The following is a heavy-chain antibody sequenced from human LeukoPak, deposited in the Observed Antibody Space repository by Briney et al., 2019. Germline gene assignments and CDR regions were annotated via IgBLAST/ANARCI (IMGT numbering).Heavy chain of an antibody. CDR1: GYTFTSYG. CDR2: ISAYNGNT. D-gene: IGHD2-15*01. V-gene: IGHV1-18*01. J-gene: IGHJ6*03. Sequence: ASVKVSCKASGYTFTSYGISWVRQAPGRGLEWMGWISAYNGNTNYAQKLQGRVTMTTDTSTSTAYMELRSLRSDDTAVYYCARAAKVARKQPHYYYYYMDVWGKGTTVTVSS. CDR3: ARAAKVARKQPHYYYYYMDV.